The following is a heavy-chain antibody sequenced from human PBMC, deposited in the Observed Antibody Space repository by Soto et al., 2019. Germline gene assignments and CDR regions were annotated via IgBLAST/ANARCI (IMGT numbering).Heavy chain of an antibody. D-gene: IGHD6-13*01. Sequence: SETLSLTCTVSGGSISSYYWSWIRQPPGKGLEWIGYIYYSGSTNYNPSLKSRVTISVDTSKNQFSLKLSSVTAADTAVYYCAIHDLVRHYFDYWGQGTLVTVSS. CDR1: GGSISSYY. V-gene: IGHV4-59*08. J-gene: IGHJ4*02. CDR3: AIHDLVRHYFDY. CDR2: IYYSGST.